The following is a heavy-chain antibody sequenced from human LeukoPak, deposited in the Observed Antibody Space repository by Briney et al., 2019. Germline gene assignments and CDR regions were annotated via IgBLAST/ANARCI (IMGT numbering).Heavy chain of an antibody. CDR1: GGSISSYY. V-gene: IGHV4-34*01. CDR3: ARDNQYNSASSDYGGTNFDS. Sequence: PSETLSLTCTVSGGSISSYYWSWIRQPPGKGLEWIGEINHSGSTNYNPSLKSRVTISVDTSKNRFSLKLSSVTAADTAMYYCARDNQYNSASSDYGGTNFDSWGQGTLVTVSS. D-gene: IGHD4-17*01. CDR2: INHSGST. J-gene: IGHJ4*02.